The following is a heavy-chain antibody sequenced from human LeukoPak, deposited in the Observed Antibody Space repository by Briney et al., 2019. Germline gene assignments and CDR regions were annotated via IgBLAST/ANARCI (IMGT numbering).Heavy chain of an antibody. CDR3: ARQIIDYGDYGDFDY. D-gene: IGHD4-17*01. CDR2: IYPGDSDT. V-gene: IGHV5-51*01. Sequence: GESLKISCKGSGYSFTSYWIGWVRQMPGKGLEWMGIIYPGDSDTRYSPSLQGQVTISADKSISTAYLQWSSLKASDTAMYYCARQIIDYGDYGDFDYWGQGTLVTVSS. J-gene: IGHJ4*02. CDR1: GYSFTSYW.